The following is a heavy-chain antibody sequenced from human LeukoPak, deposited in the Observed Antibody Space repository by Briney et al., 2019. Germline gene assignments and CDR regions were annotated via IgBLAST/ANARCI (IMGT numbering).Heavy chain of an antibody. Sequence: ASETLSLTCTVSGYSISSGYYWGWIRPPPGKGLEWIGSIYHSGSTYYNPSLKSRVTISVDTSKNQFSLKLSSVTAADTAVYYCARGIEGAKYWGQGTLVTVSS. CDR3: ARGIEGAKY. CDR2: IYHSGST. J-gene: IGHJ4*02. D-gene: IGHD1-26*01. CDR1: GYSISSGYY. V-gene: IGHV4-38-2*02.